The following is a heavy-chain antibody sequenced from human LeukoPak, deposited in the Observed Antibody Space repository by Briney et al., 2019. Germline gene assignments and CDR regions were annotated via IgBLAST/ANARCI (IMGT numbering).Heavy chain of an antibody. CDR1: GFPFTSYS. J-gene: IGHJ4*02. CDR2: ISPSGGIT. Sequence: GGSLRLSCAASGFPFTSYSMHWVRQAPGKGLEWVSGISPSGGITYYTDSVKGRFTISRDNSKNTQSLQMNSLRAADTAVYYCASLRSMVATLVFDYWGQGTLVTVSS. D-gene: IGHD5-12*01. V-gene: IGHV3-23*01. CDR3: ASLRSMVATLVFDY.